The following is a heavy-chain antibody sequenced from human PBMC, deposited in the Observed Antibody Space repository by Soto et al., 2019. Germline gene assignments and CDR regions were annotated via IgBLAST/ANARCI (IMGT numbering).Heavy chain of an antibody. D-gene: IGHD3-10*01. CDR2: VSYFGTT. Sequence: SETLSLTCNVSGGPLTTYFWSWIRQPPGKGLEWIGYVSYFGTTNYNPSLQSRVTISLDTSMHQFSLKLSSVTAADTAVYYCARHLLWFGELLPPDYWGQGTLVTVSS. CDR3: ARHLLWFGELLPPDY. J-gene: IGHJ4*02. CDR1: GGPLTTYF. V-gene: IGHV4-59*08.